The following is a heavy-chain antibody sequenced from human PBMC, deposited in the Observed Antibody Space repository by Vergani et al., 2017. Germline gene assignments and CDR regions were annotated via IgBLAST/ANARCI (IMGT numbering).Heavy chain of an antibody. J-gene: IGHJ5*02. CDR3: ARHSTVECLVKLGWSDP. Sequence: QLQLQESGPGLVKPSATLSLTCSVSGASIRSSNYYWGWIRQPPGKGLEWIASIYYSGSTYYNPSLKSRVTISVDTSKNQFSLKLSSVTAADTAVYFCARHSTVECLVKLGWSDPWGQGILVTVSS. D-gene: IGHD6-19*01. CDR2: IYYSGST. V-gene: IGHV4-39*01. CDR1: GASIRSSNYY.